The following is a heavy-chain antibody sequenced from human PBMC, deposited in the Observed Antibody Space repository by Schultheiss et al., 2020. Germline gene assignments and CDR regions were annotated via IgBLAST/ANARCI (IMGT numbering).Heavy chain of an antibody. CDR1: GFTFSSYG. Sequence: GESLKISCAASGFTFSSYGMHWVRQAPGKGLEWVSSISDSGGSTYYADSVKGRFTISRDNAKNSLYLQMNSLRAEDTAVYYCARGLFRPRHTLMVDPYYYGMDVWGQGTTVTVSS. D-gene: IGHD2-15*01. CDR2: ISDSGGST. CDR3: ARGLFRPRHTLMVDPYYYGMDV. J-gene: IGHJ6*02. V-gene: IGHV3-21*01.